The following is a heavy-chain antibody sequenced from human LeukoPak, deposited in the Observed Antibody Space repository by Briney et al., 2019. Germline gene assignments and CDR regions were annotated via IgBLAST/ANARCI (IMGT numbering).Heavy chain of an antibody. D-gene: IGHD3-3*01. CDR2: ISGSGGST. Sequence: SGGSLRLSCAASGFTFSSYAMSWVRQAPGKGLEWVSAISGSGGSTYYADSVKGRFTISRDNSKNPLYLQMNSLRAEDTAVYYCAKDTGSYDFWSGYYYHDAFDIWGQGTMVTVSS. CDR3: AKDTGSYDFWSGYYYHDAFDI. V-gene: IGHV3-23*01. CDR1: GFTFSSYA. J-gene: IGHJ3*02.